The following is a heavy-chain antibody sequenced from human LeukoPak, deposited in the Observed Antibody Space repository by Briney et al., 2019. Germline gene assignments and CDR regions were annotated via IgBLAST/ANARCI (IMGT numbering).Heavy chain of an antibody. J-gene: IGHJ6*03. V-gene: IGHV1-46*01. CDR1: GYTFTSYY. CDR3: ARNSPGDVGYQLLYRPEVYMDV. D-gene: IGHD2-2*02. Sequence: GASVKVSCKASGYTFTSYYMHWVRQAPGQGLEWMGIINPSGGSTSYAQKFQGRVTMTRDTSTSTVYMELSSLRSEDTAVYYCARNSPGDVGYQLLYRPEVYMDVWGKGTTVTVSS. CDR2: INPSGGST.